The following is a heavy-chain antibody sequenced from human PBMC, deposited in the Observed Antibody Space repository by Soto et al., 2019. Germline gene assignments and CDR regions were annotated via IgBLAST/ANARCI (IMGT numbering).Heavy chain of an antibody. V-gene: IGHV4-4*02. Sequence: QVQLQESGPGLVKPSGTLSLTCAVSGGSISSSNWWGWVRQPPGKGLEWIGEIRHSGSTNYNPSLKSRVTISIDKSNNQFSLILTSVTAAYTAVYYCARDIWGDYDHLFDPWGQGTPVTVSS. CDR2: IRHSGST. CDR3: ARDIWGDYDHLFDP. J-gene: IGHJ5*02. CDR1: GGSISSSNW. D-gene: IGHD4-17*01.